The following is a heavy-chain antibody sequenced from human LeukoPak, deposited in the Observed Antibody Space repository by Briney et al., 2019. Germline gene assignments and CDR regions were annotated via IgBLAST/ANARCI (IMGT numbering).Heavy chain of an antibody. J-gene: IGHJ4*02. Sequence: GASVKVSCKASGGTFSSYAISWVRQAPGQGLEWMGGIIPIFGTANYAQKFQGRVTITADESTSTAYMELSSLRSEDTAVYYCARVLLADGYKEMAVVGYFDYWGQGTLVTVSS. D-gene: IGHD5-24*01. V-gene: IGHV1-69*13. CDR1: GGTFSSYA. CDR2: IIPIFGTA. CDR3: ARVLLADGYKEMAVVGYFDY.